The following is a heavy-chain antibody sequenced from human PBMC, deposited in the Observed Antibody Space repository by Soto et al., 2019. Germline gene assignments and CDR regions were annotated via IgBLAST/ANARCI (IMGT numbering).Heavy chain of an antibody. J-gene: IGHJ6*02. CDR1: GGSISSGGYS. Sequence: QLQLQESGSGLVKPSQTLSLTCAVSGGSISSGGYSWSWIRQPPGKGLEWIGYIYHSGSTYYNPSLQSRVTIAVDRAKNQCSLKLSSVTAADTAVYYCARDVSAPGNGMDVWGQGTTVTVSS. V-gene: IGHV4-30-2*01. CDR2: IYHSGST. D-gene: IGHD3-10*01. CDR3: ARDVSAPGNGMDV.